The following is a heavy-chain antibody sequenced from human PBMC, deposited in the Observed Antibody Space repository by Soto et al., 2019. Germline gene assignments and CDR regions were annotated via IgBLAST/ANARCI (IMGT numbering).Heavy chain of an antibody. Sequence: QVQLQQWGAGLLKPSETLSLTCAVSGGSFSGYYWSWIRQPPGKGLERIGEMNDSGNTKYNASLERRVAISVDTSKGHFSLTLTSVTAADTAVYSCASPRWNYIYWGQGTLVAVSS. J-gene: IGHJ4*02. CDR3: ASPRWNYIY. CDR2: MNDSGNT. D-gene: IGHD1-7*01. CDR1: GGSFSGYY. V-gene: IGHV4-34*01.